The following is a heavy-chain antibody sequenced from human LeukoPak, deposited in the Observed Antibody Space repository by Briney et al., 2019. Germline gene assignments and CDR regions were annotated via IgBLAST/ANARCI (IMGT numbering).Heavy chain of an antibody. D-gene: IGHD6-19*01. J-gene: IGHJ6*02. CDR3: ARDLSGWSYFYYYGMDV. Sequence: ASVKVSCKASGYTFTSYAMHWVRQAPGQRLEWMGWINTGNGDTKYSQKFHGRVTITRDTSASTAYMELSSLRSEDTAVYYCARDLSGWSYFYYYGMDVWGQGTTVTVS. V-gene: IGHV1-3*04. CDR1: GYTFTSYA. CDR2: INTGNGDT.